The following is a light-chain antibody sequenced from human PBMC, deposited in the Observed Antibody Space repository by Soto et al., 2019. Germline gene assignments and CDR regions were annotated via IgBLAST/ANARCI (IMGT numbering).Light chain of an antibody. V-gene: IGKV3-15*01. Sequence: EIVMTQSPATLSVSPGEKATLSCRASRSVSSNLAWYQQKPGQAPRLLIYDASTRATGIPARFSGSGAGTEFTLTISSLQSEDFAVYHCQQYHNWPPITFGQGTRLEIK. J-gene: IGKJ5*01. CDR3: QQYHNWPPIT. CDR1: RSVSSN. CDR2: DAS.